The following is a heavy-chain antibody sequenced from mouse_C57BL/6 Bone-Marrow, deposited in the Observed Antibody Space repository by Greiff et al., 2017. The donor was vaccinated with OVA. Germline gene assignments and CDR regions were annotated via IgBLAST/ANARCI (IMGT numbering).Heavy chain of an antibody. CDR2: ISYDGSN. J-gene: IGHJ4*01. CDR3: ARAKASGIYYYAMDY. Sequence: EVKLMESGPGLVKPSQSLSLTCSVTGYSITSGYYWNWIRQFPGNKLEWMGYISYDGSNNYNPSLKNRISITRDTSKNQFFLKLNSVTTEDTATYYCARAKASGIYYYAMDYWGQGTSVTVSS. D-gene: IGHD3-1*01. CDR1: GYSITSGYY. V-gene: IGHV3-6*01.